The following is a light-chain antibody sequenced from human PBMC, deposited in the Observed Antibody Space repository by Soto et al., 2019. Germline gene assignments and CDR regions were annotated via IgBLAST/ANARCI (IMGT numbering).Light chain of an antibody. J-gene: IGKJ2*01. CDR3: QQRTNWPLLYT. CDR1: QSVGSS. V-gene: IGKV3-11*01. Sequence: EIVLTQSPATLSLSPGERATLSCRASQSVGSSLAWSQQKPGQAPRLLIYDVFNRATGIPARFSGSGSGTDFTLTISSLEPEDFAVYYCQQRTNWPLLYTFGQGTKLEIK. CDR2: DVF.